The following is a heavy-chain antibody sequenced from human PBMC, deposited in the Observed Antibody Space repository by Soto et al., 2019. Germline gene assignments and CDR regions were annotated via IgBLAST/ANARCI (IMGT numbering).Heavy chain of an antibody. CDR1: GFTVSSNY. Sequence: GGSLRLSCAASGFTVSSNYMSWVRQAPGKGLEWVSVIYSGGSTYYADSVKGRFTISRDNSKNTLYLQMNSLRAEDTAVYYCARAAGDYGDYVGYYYYYMDVWGKGTTVTVSS. CDR2: IYSGGST. J-gene: IGHJ6*03. CDR3: ARAAGDYGDYVGYYYYYMDV. D-gene: IGHD4-17*01. V-gene: IGHV3-66*01.